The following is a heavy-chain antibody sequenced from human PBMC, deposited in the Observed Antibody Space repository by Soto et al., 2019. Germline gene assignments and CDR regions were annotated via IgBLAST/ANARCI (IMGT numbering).Heavy chain of an antibody. CDR1: GFAFSDPY. V-gene: IGHV3-11*01. CDR2: ISNSGSTI. Sequence: QVQLVESGGGLVKPGGSLRLSCAASGFAFSDPYMSWVRQAPGKGLEWISYISNSGSTIYYADSVKGRFTISRDNAKKSLYLQMDRLSADDPAVYYCARGGASVTAPLDYWGQGTQVTVSS. J-gene: IGHJ4*02. CDR3: ARGGASVTAPLDY. D-gene: IGHD3-10*01.